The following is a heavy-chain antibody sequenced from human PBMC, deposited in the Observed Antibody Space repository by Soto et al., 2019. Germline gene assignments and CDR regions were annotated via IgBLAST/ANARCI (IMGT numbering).Heavy chain of an antibody. V-gene: IGHV3-23*01. Sequence: EVQLLEAGGDLIQPGGSLRLSCAASGFTFSSYTMTWVRQAPGKGLEWVSAINGGGGSTYYADSVKGRFTISRDNSKDTLYLQMNSLRAEDTAVYYCAKDKVCSGGSRYYDYWGQGTLVTVSS. CDR2: INGGGGST. CDR1: GFTFSSYT. D-gene: IGHD2-15*01. CDR3: AKDKVCSGGSRYYDY. J-gene: IGHJ4*02.